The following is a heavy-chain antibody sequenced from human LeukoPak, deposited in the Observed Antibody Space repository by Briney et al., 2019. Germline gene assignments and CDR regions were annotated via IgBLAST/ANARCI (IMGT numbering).Heavy chain of an antibody. V-gene: IGHV3-23*01. Sequence: GGSLRLSCAASGFTFSSYAMSWVRQAPGKGLEWASAISGSGGSTYYADSVKGRFTISRDNSKNTLYLQMNSLRAEDTAVYYCAKVIAAAGKTEFDPWGQGTLVTVSS. CDR2: ISGSGGST. J-gene: IGHJ5*02. CDR3: AKVIAAAGKTEFDP. CDR1: GFTFSSYA. D-gene: IGHD6-13*01.